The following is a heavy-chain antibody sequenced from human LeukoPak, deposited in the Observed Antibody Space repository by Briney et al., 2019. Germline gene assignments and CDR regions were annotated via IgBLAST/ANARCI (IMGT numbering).Heavy chain of an antibody. Sequence: GGSLRPSCAASGFTFDDYGMSWVRQAPGKGLEWVSGINWNGGSTGYADSVEGRFTISRGNDKNTLFLQMNSLRADDTAVYYCATGAGPLKYYYYMDVWGTGAAVTISS. CDR2: INWNGGST. CDR3: ATGAGPLKYYYYMDV. J-gene: IGHJ6*03. D-gene: IGHD7-27*01. CDR1: GFTFDDYG. V-gene: IGHV3-20*04.